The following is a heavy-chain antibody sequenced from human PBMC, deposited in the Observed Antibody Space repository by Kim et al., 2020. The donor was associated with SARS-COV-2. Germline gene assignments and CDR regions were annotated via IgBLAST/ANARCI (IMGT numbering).Heavy chain of an antibody. Sequence: SETLSLTCTVSGGSISSSSYYWGWIRQPPGKGLEWIGSIYYSGSTYYNPSLKSRVTISVDTSKNQFSLKLSSVTAADTAVYYCARTRLLWFGELPTYHDYWGQGTLVTVSS. CDR2: IYYSGST. V-gene: IGHV4-39*01. D-gene: IGHD3-10*01. CDR1: GGSISSSSYY. J-gene: IGHJ4*02. CDR3: ARTRLLWFGELPTYHDY.